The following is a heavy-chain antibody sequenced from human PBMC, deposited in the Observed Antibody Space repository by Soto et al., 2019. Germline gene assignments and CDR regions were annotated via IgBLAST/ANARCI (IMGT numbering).Heavy chain of an antibody. CDR3: ARRDSSGWHWYFDL. CDR2: IYYSGST. J-gene: IGHJ2*01. V-gene: IGHV4-59*08. D-gene: IGHD6-19*01. Sequence: QVQLQESGPGLVKPSETLSLTCTVSGGSISSYYWNWFRQPPGKGLDWIGYIYYSGSTNYNPSFKSQVTISVDTSKNQFPLGLSSVTAADTAVYYCARRDSSGWHWYFDLWGRGTLVTVSS. CDR1: GGSISSYY.